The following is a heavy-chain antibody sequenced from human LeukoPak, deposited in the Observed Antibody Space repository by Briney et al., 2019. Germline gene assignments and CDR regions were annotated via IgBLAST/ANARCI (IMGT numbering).Heavy chain of an antibody. Sequence: GASVKVSCEASGYTFTSYDINWVRQATGQGLEWMGWMNPNSGNTGYAQKFQGRVTMTRNTSISTAYMELSSLRSEDTAVYYCAREGWDIVLSHGMDVWGQGTTATVSS. D-gene: IGHD2-8*02. CDR1: GYTFTSYD. V-gene: IGHV1-8*01. J-gene: IGHJ6*02. CDR2: MNPNSGNT. CDR3: AREGWDIVLSHGMDV.